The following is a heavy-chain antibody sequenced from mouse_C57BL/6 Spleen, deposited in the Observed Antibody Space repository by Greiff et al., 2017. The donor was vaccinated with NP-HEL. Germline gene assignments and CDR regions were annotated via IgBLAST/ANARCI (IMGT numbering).Heavy chain of an antibody. CDR1: GYTFTDYY. J-gene: IGHJ1*03. Sequence: VQLQQSGPVLSVKMSCKASGYTFTDYYMNWVKQSHGKSLEWIGVINPYNGGTSYNQKFKGKATLTVDKSSSTAYMELNSLTSEDSAVYYCARYYYGSSYWYFDVWGTGTTVTVSS. CDR3: ARYYYGSSYWYFDV. V-gene: IGHV1-19*01. CDR2: INPYNGGT. D-gene: IGHD1-1*01.